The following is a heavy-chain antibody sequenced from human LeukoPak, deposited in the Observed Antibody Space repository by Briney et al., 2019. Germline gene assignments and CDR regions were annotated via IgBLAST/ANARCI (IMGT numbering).Heavy chain of an antibody. J-gene: IGHJ5*02. V-gene: IGHV1-69*01. Sequence: GSSVKVSCKASGSTFSSYAISWVRQAPGQGLEWMGGIIPIFGTANYAQKFQGRVTITADESTSTAYMELSSLRSEDTAVYYCARESIAAAGTPGGLVWFDPWGQGTLVTVSS. CDR3: ARESIAAAGTPGGLVWFDP. CDR2: IIPIFGTA. D-gene: IGHD6-13*01. CDR1: GSTFSSYA.